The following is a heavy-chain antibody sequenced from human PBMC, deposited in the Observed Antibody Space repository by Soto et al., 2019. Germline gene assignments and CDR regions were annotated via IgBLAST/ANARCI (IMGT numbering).Heavy chain of an antibody. D-gene: IGHD2-15*01. V-gene: IGHV1-69*01. CDR3: ARGGTLYESSQKYYQYGLDV. Sequence: QVQLVQSRSEVKKPGSSVRVSCRAPEGTFNSHVVSWVRQAPGQGLQWMGGILPLFGTTNYAHQLEGRVTITADSSTATSFLELSGLTPGDTAVYYCARGGTLYESSQKYYQYGLDVWGQGTTVIVSS. CDR2: ILPLFGTT. CDR1: EGTFNSHV. J-gene: IGHJ6*02.